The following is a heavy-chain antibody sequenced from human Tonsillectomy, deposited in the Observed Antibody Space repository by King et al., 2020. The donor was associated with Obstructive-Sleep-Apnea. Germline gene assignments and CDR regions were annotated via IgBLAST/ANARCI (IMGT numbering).Heavy chain of an antibody. CDR3: AHSPRQLAYYFDS. CDR2: IYWYDDK. D-gene: IGHD1-1*01. CDR1: GFSLSTNGVG. V-gene: IGHV2-5*01. J-gene: IGHJ4*02. Sequence: TLKESGPTLVKPTQTLTLTCTFSGFSLSTNGVGVGWIRQPPGKAPEWLALIYWYDDKHYSPSLKSRRTITKDTSKNQVVLKVTNMDPVDTATYFCAHSPRQLAYYFDSWGQGTLVTVSS.